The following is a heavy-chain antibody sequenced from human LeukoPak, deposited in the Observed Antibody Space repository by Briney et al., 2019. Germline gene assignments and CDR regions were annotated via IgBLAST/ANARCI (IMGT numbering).Heavy chain of an antibody. V-gene: IGHV3-48*02. J-gene: IGHJ4*02. CDR3: ARHSINWYGLFDY. CDR2: ISTTSTTI. CDR1: GFTFSSYT. Sequence: GESLKISCAASGFTFSSYTMNWVRQAPGKGLEWLSYISTTSTTIYYADSVKGRFTISRDNAKNSLYLQMNSLRDEDTAVYYCARHSINWYGLFDYWGQGTLVTVSS. D-gene: IGHD6-13*01.